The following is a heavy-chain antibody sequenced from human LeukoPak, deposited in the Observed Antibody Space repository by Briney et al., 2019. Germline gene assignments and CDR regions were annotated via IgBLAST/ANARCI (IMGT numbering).Heavy chain of an antibody. D-gene: IGHD1-14*01. CDR3: ASSARIGVTPV. Sequence: PSETLSLTCAVSGGSISSGGYSWSWIRQPPGKGLEWIGYIYHSGSTYYNPSLKSRVTISVDRSKNQFSLKLSSMTAADTAVYYCASSARIGVTPVWGQGTLVTVSS. CDR1: GGSISSGGYS. V-gene: IGHV4-30-2*01. CDR2: IYHSGST. J-gene: IGHJ4*02.